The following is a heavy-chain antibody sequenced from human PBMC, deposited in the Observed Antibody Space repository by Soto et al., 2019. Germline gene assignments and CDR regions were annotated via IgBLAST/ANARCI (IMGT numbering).Heavy chain of an antibody. V-gene: IGHV3-74*01. Sequence: EVQMVESGGGLVQPGGSLRLSCAASGFAFSTYWMLWVRQDPEKGLVWVSRINSDGSFTSYADSVKGRFTISRDNAKNTLYLQMNSRRDEDTAVYYCARGYSDKSGGSYYSPFDFWGQGTLVTVSS. CDR2: INSDGSFT. J-gene: IGHJ4*02. CDR3: ARGYSDKSGGSYYSPFDF. CDR1: GFAFSTYW. D-gene: IGHD2-15*01.